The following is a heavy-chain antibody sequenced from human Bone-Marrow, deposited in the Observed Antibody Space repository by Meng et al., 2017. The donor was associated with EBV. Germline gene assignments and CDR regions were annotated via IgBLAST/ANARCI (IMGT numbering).Heavy chain of an antibody. D-gene: IGHD3-10*01. Sequence: QVQLLPSGAEGKKPGASVKSSCRTSGGTFRSDAVSWVRQAPGQGLEWMGGLIPMVGAPHYAQKFQGRVTIIADESTSTHSMELNSLRSEDTAMYYCASESGRGFTPDYWGQGTLVTVSS. CDR2: LIPMVGAP. CDR1: GGTFRSDA. J-gene: IGHJ4*02. V-gene: IGHV1-69*01. CDR3: ASESGRGFTPDY.